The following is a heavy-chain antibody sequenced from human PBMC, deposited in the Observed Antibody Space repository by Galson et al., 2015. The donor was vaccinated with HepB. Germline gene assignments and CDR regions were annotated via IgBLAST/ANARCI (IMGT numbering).Heavy chain of an antibody. J-gene: IGHJ6*02. CDR1: GFTFSSYG. CDR2: IWYDGSNK. D-gene: IGHD2-15*01. V-gene: IGHV3-33*06. CDR3: AKAYCSGGSCYSGGGAYYYYYGIDV. Sequence: SLRLSCAASGFTFSSYGMHWVRQAPGKGLEWVAVIWYDGSNKYYADSVKGRFTISRDNSKNTLYLQMNSLRAEDTAVYDCAKAYCSGGSCYSGGGAYYYYYGIDVWGQGTTVTVSS.